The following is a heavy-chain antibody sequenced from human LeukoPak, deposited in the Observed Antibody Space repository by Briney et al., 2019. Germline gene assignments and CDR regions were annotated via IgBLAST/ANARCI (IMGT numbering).Heavy chain of an antibody. V-gene: IGHV3-23*01. D-gene: IGHD3-10*01. CDR1: GFTFSSYG. CDR2: ISGSGGST. Sequence: GGTLRLSCAASGFTFSSYGMSWVRQAPGKGLEWVSGISGSGGSTFYADSVKGRFTVSRDNSKNTLYLQMNSLRAEDTAVYYCAKDRAQTPLEYWGQGTLVTVSS. J-gene: IGHJ4*02. CDR3: AKDRAQTPLEY.